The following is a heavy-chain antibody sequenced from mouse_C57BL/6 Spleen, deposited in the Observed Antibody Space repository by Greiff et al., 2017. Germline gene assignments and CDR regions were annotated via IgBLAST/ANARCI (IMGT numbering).Heavy chain of an antibody. D-gene: IGHD2-2*01. J-gene: IGHJ4*01. CDR2: ISSGSSTI. Sequence: EVQLQQSGGGLVKPGGSLKLSCAASGFTFSDYGMHWVRQAPEKGLEWVAYISSGSSTIYYADTVKGRFTISRDNAKNTLFLKMTSLRSEDTAMYYCARAGVTTGYAMDYWGQGTSVTVSS. CDR1: GFTFSDYG. CDR3: ARAGVTTGYAMDY. V-gene: IGHV5-17*01.